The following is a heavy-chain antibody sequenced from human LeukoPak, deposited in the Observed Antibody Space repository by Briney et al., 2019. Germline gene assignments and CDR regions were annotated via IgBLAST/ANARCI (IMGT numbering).Heavy chain of an antibody. D-gene: IGHD2-2*01. V-gene: IGHV3-53*01. Sequence: GGSLRLSCAASGFTVSSNYMSWVRQAPGKGLEWVSVIYSGGSTYYADSVKGRFTISRDNSKNTLYLQMNSLRAEDTAVYYCARVARGYCSSTSCFHFDYWGQGTLVTVSS. J-gene: IGHJ4*02. CDR3: ARVARGYCSSTSCFHFDY. CDR1: GFTVSSNY. CDR2: IYSGGST.